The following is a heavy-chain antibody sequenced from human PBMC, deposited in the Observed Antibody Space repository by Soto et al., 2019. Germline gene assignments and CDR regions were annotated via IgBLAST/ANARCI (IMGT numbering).Heavy chain of an antibody. J-gene: IGHJ5*02. CDR3: ARVIGDDYGDSVQWFDP. CDR2: IYYSGST. CDR1: GCSISSGDYY. V-gene: IGHV4-30-4*01. Sequence: SETLSLTCTVSGCSISSGDYYWSWIRQPPGKGLEWIGYIYYSGSTYYNPSLKSRVTISVDTSKNQFSLKLSSVTAADTAVYYCARVIGDDYGDSVQWFDPWGQGTLVTVSS. D-gene: IGHD4-17*01.